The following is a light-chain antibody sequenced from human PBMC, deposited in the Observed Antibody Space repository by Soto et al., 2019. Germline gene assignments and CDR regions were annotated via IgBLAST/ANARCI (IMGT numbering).Light chain of an antibody. V-gene: IGLV2-14*03. J-gene: IGLJ2*01. CDR1: INDIGGFNF. Sequence: QSVLTQPASVSGSPGQSITISCTGTINDIGGFNFVSWYQQRPGNVPKLMIFDVSVRPSGVSARFSGSKSGNTASLTISGLQAEDEADYYCSSYTASDTVVFGGGTKLTVL. CDR2: DVS. CDR3: SSYTASDTVV.